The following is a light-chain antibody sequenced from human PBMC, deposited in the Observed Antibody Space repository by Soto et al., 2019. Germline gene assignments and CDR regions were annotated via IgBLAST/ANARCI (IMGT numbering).Light chain of an antibody. J-gene: IGKJ5*01. CDR3: QQYDNLPFT. CDR1: QTISNW. CDR2: DAS. Sequence: DIQLTQPPSTRSGSVVDRVHIPSWASQTISNWLGWYQQKPGKAPNLLIYDASNLERGVPSRFSGSGSGTDFTFTISSLQPEDIATYYCQQYDNLPFTFGQGTRLEIK. V-gene: IGKV1-33*01.